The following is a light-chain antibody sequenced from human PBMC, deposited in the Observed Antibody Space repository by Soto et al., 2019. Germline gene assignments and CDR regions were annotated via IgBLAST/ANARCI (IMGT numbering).Light chain of an antibody. CDR3: SSYTTNSVPV. CDR1: SSDVGGYNY. CDR2: DVS. J-gene: IGLJ3*02. V-gene: IGLV2-14*01. Sequence: QFVLTQPASVSGSPGQSITISCTGTSSDVGGYNYVSWYQQHAGKAPKLMIYDVSSRPSGVSNRFSGSKSGNTASLAISGLQAEDEADYYCSSYTTNSVPVFGGGTKLTVL.